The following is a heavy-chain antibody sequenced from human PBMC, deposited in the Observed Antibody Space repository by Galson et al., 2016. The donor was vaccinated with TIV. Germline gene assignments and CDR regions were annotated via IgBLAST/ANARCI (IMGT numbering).Heavy chain of an antibody. CDR1: EITVSRNY. D-gene: IGHD2-15*01. CDR2: ISAGGNT. Sequence: SLRLSCAASEITVSRNYMAWVRQAPGKGLEWASLISAGGNTYYPDSVKGRFTISRDNSKNTLYLQMNSLRVEDTAVYYCARDRVVDATYYYYYYGMDVWGQGTAVTVSS. CDR3: ARDRVVDATYYYYYYGMDV. J-gene: IGHJ6*02. V-gene: IGHV3-66*02.